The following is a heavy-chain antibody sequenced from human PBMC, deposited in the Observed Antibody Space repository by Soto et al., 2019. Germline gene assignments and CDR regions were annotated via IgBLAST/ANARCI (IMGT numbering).Heavy chain of an antibody. D-gene: IGHD3-16*01. Sequence: QVQLVQSGAEVKNPGASVKVSCKASGYTFTRYGIGWARQAPGQGLEWMGWINTYNGNTNYAQNVQGRVTLTTDTYTSTADMELRSLRSNDTAIYDCAMVDVYVTPSPQDVWGQGTTVIVSS. CDR2: INTYNGNT. CDR3: AMVDVYVTPSPQDV. CDR1: GYTFTRYG. V-gene: IGHV1-18*01. J-gene: IGHJ6*02.